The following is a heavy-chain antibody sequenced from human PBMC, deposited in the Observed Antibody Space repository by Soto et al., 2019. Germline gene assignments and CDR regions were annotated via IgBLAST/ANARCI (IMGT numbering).Heavy chain of an antibody. CDR1: GGSFDITSSY. CDR3: ATVPIVGTKPYYFDS. J-gene: IGHJ4*02. V-gene: IGHV4-39*02. CDR2: IYYSGST. Sequence: ETLSLTCTVSGGSFDITSSYWAWVRQPPGKGLEWIAYIYYSGSTYYNPSLKSRITISVDTSTNQLSLRLSSVTAADTAVYYCATVPIVGTKPYYFDSRGQGTLVTVSS. D-gene: IGHD1-1*01.